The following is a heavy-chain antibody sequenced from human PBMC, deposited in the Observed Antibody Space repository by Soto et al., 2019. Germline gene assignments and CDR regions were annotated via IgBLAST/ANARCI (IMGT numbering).Heavy chain of an antibody. Sequence: XESLKISCKGSGYSFTSYLVVWVRQMPGKGLEWMGIIYPGDSDTRYSPSFQGQVTISADKSISTAYLQWSSLKDSDTAMYYCARVPAYYYDSSGRNWFDPWGQGTLVTVSS. V-gene: IGHV5-51*01. CDR2: IYPGDSDT. CDR3: ARVPAYYYDSSGRNWFDP. J-gene: IGHJ5*02. CDR1: GYSFTSYL. D-gene: IGHD3-22*01.